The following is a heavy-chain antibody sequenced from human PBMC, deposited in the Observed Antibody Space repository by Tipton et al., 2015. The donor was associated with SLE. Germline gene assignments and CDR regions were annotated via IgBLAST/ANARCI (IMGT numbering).Heavy chain of an antibody. CDR1: GGSIRSYY. Sequence: TLSLTCTVSGGSIRSYYWSWIRQPPGKGLEWIGYIYYSGNTYYSPSLKSRITISVDTSKNQFSLKLSSVTAADTAVYYCARGGIVVAPVATPKAFDYWGQGALVSVSS. CDR3: ARGGIVVAPVATPKAFDY. D-gene: IGHD2-2*01. V-gene: IGHV4-59*12. J-gene: IGHJ4*02. CDR2: IYYSGNT.